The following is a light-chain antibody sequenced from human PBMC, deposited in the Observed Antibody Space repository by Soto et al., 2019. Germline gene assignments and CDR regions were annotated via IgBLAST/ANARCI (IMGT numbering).Light chain of an antibody. Sequence: QSALTQPRSVSGSPGQSVTISCTGTSSDVGGYNYVSWYQQHPGKAPKLMIYDVSKRPSGVPDRFSGSKSGNTASLTISGLQAEDEADYYCCSNAHSYSLYVFGTGTKLTVL. V-gene: IGLV2-11*01. CDR2: DVS. J-gene: IGLJ1*01. CDR3: CSNAHSYSLYV. CDR1: SSDVGGYNY.